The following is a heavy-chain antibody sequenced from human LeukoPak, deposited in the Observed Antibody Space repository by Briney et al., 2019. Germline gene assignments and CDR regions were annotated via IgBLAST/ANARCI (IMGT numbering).Heavy chain of an antibody. J-gene: IGHJ4*02. D-gene: IGHD1-26*01. CDR1: GGSINNYY. V-gene: IGHV4-59*01. CDR3: ARGLGAPFDY. CDR2: IFYSGST. Sequence: SETLSLTCTVSGGSINNYYWSWIRQPPGKGLEWIGYIFYSGSTNYNPSLKSRVTISVDTSKKQFSLKLTSVTAADTAVYYCARGLGAPFDYWGQGTLVTVSS.